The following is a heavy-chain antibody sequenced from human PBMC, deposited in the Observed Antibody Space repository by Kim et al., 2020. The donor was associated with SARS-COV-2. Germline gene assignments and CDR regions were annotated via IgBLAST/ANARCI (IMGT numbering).Heavy chain of an antibody. V-gene: IGHV3-73*01. CDR1: GFTFSGSP. Sequence: GGSLRLSCAASGFTFSGSPMHWVRQASGKGLEWVGRIRSRGNSYATSYGASGKGRFIISSDDSKNTAYLHMNSPKTEDTAGDYCTRIPGTGLAFGGAFDV. CDR2: IRSRGNSYAT. D-gene: IGHD1-1*01. CDR3: TRIPGTGLAFGGAFDV. J-gene: IGHJ3*01.